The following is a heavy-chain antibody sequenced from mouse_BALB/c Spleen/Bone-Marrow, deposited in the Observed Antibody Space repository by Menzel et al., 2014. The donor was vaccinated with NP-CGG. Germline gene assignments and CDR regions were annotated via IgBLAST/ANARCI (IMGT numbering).Heavy chain of an antibody. D-gene: IGHD1-1*01. J-gene: IGHJ3*01. CDR3: ARYNYGSSQFAY. CDR2: IDPANGNT. V-gene: IGHV14-3*02. Sequence: VQLKQSGAELVKPGASVKLSCTASGFNIKDTYMHWVKQRPEQGLGWIGRIDPANGNTKYDPKFQGKATITADTSSNTAYLQLSSLTSEDTAVYYCARYNYGSSQFAYWGQGTLVTVSA. CDR1: GFNIKDTY.